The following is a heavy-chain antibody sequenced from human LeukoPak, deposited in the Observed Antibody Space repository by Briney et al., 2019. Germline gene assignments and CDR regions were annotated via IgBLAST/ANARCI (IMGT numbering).Heavy chain of an antibody. CDR1: GFTFRSYR. CDR2: ISSSSSYI. CDR3: ARDSGFDY. Sequence: GGSLRLSCAASGFTFRSYRMTWVRQAPGKGLEWVSSISSSSSYIYYADSVKGRFTISRDNAKNSLYLQMNSLRAEDTAVYYCARDSGFDYWGQGTLVTVSS. J-gene: IGHJ4*02. V-gene: IGHV3-21*01. D-gene: IGHD6-25*01.